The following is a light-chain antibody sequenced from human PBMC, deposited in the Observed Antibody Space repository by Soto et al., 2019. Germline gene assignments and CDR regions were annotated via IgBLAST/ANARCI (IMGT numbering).Light chain of an antibody. CDR2: GAS. V-gene: IGKV3D-7*01. CDR1: QSVSSSY. Sequence: EIVMTQSPATLSLSPGERATLSCRASQSVSSSYLSWYQQKPGQAPRLLIYGASTRATGIPARFSGGGSGTDFTLAISRLEPGDFAVYFCQQYGGFPITFGQGTRLEIK. J-gene: IGKJ5*01. CDR3: QQYGGFPIT.